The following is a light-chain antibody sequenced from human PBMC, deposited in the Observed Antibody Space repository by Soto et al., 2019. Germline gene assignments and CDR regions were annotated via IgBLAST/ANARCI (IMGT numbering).Light chain of an antibody. CDR3: QKTYSTPFT. Sequence: DIQMTQSPSSLSASVGDRVTITCRASQTISNYLNWYQEKPGKAPKLLIYAASNLQSGVPSRFSGSGSGTDFTITITNLQPEDFATYYCQKTYSTPFTFGPGTIVDVK. J-gene: IGKJ3*01. V-gene: IGKV1-39*01. CDR1: QTISNY. CDR2: AAS.